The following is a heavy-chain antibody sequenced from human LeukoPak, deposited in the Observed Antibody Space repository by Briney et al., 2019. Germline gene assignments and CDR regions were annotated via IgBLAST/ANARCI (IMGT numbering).Heavy chain of an antibody. CDR2: ISDDATDT. Sequence: GGSLRLSCTGSGFVFSNYAIHWVRQAPGKGLEWVAVISDDATDTYYADSLEGRFSISRDNSKTTVFLQMNSLRAEDTAVYYCGPIDYWGQGTLVTVSS. J-gene: IGHJ4*02. CDR3: GPIDY. V-gene: IGHV3-30-3*01. CDR1: GFVFSNYA.